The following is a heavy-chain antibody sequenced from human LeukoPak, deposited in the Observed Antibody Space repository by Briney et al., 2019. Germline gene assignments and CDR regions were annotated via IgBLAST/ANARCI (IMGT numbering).Heavy chain of an antibody. D-gene: IGHD2-15*01. V-gene: IGHV4-59*01. J-gene: IGHJ1*01. CDR2: IYYTGST. Sequence: SETLSLTCTVSGGSISSYFWSWIRQSPGKGLEWIGYIYYTGSTSYNPSLKSRVSMSVDSSKNQFSLKLNSVTAADTAVYYCARGRGVNCSSGSCYFQHWGQGTLVTVSS. CDR1: GGSISSYF. CDR3: ARGRGVNCSSGSCYFQH.